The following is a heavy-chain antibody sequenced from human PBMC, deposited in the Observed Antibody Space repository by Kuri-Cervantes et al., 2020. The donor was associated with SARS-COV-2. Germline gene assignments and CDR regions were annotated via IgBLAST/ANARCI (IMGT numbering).Heavy chain of an antibody. CDR2: ISYDGSKK. CDR1: GFTFSSYA. D-gene: IGHD2-8*01. V-gene: IGHV3-30-3*01. J-gene: IGHJ4*02. Sequence: GGSLRLSCAASGFTFSSYAMSWVRRAPGKGLEWVAVISYDGSKKDYTASGKGRFTISRDNSKNTLYLQMNSLRAEDTAVYYCARDLGYCTNGVCLLWEGYFDYWGQGTLVTVSS. CDR3: ARDLGYCTNGVCLLWEGYFDY.